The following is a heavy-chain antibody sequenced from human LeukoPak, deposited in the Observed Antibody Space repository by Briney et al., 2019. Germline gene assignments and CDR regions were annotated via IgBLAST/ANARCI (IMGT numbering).Heavy chain of an antibody. J-gene: IGHJ4*02. CDR1: GYIFTSYW. Sequence: GESLKIFCKGFGYIFTSYWIGWVRQMPEEGLEWMGIIYPDDSETRYSPSFQGRVTISAAKSISTAFLQWSSLKASDTATYYCATAARGHFDTWGQGTPVTVSS. CDR2: IYPDDSET. D-gene: IGHD5-18*01. V-gene: IGHV5-51*01. CDR3: ATAARGHFDT.